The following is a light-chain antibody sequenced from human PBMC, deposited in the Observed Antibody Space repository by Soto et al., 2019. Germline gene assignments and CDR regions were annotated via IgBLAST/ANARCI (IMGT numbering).Light chain of an antibody. V-gene: IGLV2-18*01. Sequence: QSALTQPPSVSGSPGQSVTISCTGTSSDVSSYHRVSWYQQPPGTAPKLIIYEVHNRPSGVPDRFSGSGSGNTASLTISGLQAEDEADYYCSLYTSSSSYVFGTGTKVPS. CDR3: SLYTSSSSYV. CDR1: SSDVSSYHR. CDR2: EVH. J-gene: IGLJ1*01.